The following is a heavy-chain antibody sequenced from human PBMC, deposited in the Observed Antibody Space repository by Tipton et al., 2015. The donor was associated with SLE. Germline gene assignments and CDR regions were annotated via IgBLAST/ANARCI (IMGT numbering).Heavy chain of an antibody. CDR2: IYYSGIT. Sequence: TLSLTCTVSGGSISSGGYYWSWIRQHPGKGLEWIGYIYYSGITDYNPSLKSRVTISVDTSKNQFSLKLSSVTAADTAVYYCAREWQDKSAYLDYWGQGTLVTVSS. V-gene: IGHV4-31*03. D-gene: IGHD2-15*01. CDR1: GGSISSGGYY. CDR3: AREWQDKSAYLDY. J-gene: IGHJ4*02.